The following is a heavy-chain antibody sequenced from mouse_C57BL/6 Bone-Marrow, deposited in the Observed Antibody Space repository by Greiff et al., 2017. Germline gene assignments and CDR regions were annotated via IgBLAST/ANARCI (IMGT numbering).Heavy chain of an antibody. J-gene: IGHJ2*01. Sequence: QVQLKESGAELVKPGASVKISCKASGYAFSSYWMNWVKQRPGKGLEWIGQIYPGDGDTNYNGKFKGKATLTADKSSSTAYMQLSSLTSEDSAVYFCARGATVVASGYFDYWGQGTTLTVSS. CDR2: IYPGDGDT. D-gene: IGHD1-1*01. V-gene: IGHV1-80*01. CDR3: ARGATVVASGYFDY. CDR1: GYAFSSYW.